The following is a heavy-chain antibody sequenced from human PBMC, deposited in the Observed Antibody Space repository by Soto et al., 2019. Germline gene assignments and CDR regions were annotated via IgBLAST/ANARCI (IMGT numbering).Heavy chain of an antibody. CDR3: AISGSTTGTPRRLGAFDI. CDR2: ISAYNGNT. Sequence: QVQLVQSGAEVKKPGASVKVSCKASGYTFTSYGISWVRQAPGQGLEWMGWISAYNGNTNYAQKLQGRVTMTTDTSTSTAYMELRSLRSDDTAVYYCAISGSTTGTPRRLGAFDIWGQGTMVTVSS. CDR1: GYTFTSYG. J-gene: IGHJ3*02. V-gene: IGHV1-18*01. D-gene: IGHD1-1*01.